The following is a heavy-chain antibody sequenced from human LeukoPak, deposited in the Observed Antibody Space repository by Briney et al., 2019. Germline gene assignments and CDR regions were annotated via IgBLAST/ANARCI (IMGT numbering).Heavy chain of an antibody. CDR1: GFTFGNYG. CDR3: AREKNRDSYGYVDDAFDI. J-gene: IGHJ3*02. D-gene: IGHD5-18*01. V-gene: IGHV3-20*04. CDR2: INWNGGST. Sequence: GGSLRLSCAASGFTFGNYGMSWVRQAPGKGLEWVSGINWNGGSTGYADSVEGRFTISRDNAKNSLYLQMNSLRAEDTAVYYCAREKNRDSYGYVDDAFDIWGQGTMVTVSS.